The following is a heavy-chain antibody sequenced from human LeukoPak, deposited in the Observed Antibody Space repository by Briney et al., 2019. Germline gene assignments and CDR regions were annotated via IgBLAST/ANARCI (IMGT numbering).Heavy chain of an antibody. CDR3: ARDMSPCSAGACYSDY. J-gene: IGHJ4*02. V-gene: IGHV3-21*01. D-gene: IGHD2-15*01. Sequence: GGSLRLSCAASGFTFSTYSMNWVRQAPGKGLEWVSSISLSSTYIYYADSVKGRFTISRDNAKNPLYLQMSSLRAEDTAMYYCARDMSPCSAGACYSDYWGQGTLVTVSS. CDR1: GFTFSTYS. CDR2: ISLSSTYI.